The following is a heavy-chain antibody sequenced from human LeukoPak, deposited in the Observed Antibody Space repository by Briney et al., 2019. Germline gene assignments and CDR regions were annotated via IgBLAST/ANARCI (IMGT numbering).Heavy chain of an antibody. CDR2: ISSSGSTI. V-gene: IGHV3-48*03. CDR3: ASGYSYGPFFDY. J-gene: IGHJ4*02. D-gene: IGHD5-18*01. Sequence: GGSLRLSCSDSGFTFSSYEMNGVRQAPGKGLEWVSYISSSGSTIYYADSVKGRFTISRDNAKNSLYLQMNSLRAEDTAVYYCASGYSYGPFFDYWGQGTLVTVSS. CDR1: GFTFSSYE.